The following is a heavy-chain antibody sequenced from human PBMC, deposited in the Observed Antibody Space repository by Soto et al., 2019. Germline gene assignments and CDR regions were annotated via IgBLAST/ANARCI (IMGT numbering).Heavy chain of an antibody. Sequence: PSETLSLTCTVSGGSVSSGSYYWSWIRQPPGKGLEWIGYIYHNGSTNYNPSLRSRVTMSIDKSKNQFSLKLSAVTAADTAVYFCVRHGGRLFDYWGPGHLVTVSS. D-gene: IGHD2-15*01. J-gene: IGHJ4*02. V-gene: IGHV4-61*01. CDR1: GGSVSSGSYY. CDR2: IYHNGST. CDR3: VRHGGRLFDY.